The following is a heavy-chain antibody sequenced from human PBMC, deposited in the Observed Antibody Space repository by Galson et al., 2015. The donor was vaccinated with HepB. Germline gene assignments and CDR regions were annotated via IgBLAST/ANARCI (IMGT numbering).Heavy chain of an antibody. CDR1: GFSLSTSGMR. J-gene: IGHJ3*02. Sequence: PALVKPTQTLTLTCTFSGFSLSTSGMRVSWIRQPPGKALEWLARIDWDDDKFYSTPLKTRLTISKDTSKNQVVLTMTNMDPVDTATYYCARDYYDSSGYWFNDAFDIWGQGTMVTVSS. V-gene: IGHV2-70*04. CDR3: ARDYYDSSGYWFNDAFDI. CDR2: IDWDDDK. D-gene: IGHD3-22*01.